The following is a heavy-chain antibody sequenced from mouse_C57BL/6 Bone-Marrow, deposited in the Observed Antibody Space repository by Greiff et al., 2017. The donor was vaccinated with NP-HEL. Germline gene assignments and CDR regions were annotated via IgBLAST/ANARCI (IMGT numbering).Heavy chain of an antibody. V-gene: IGHV1-82*01. Sequence: QVQLKQSGPELVKPGASVKISCKASGYAFSSSWMNWVKQRPGKGLEWIGRIYPGDGDTNYNGKFKGKATLTADKSSSTAYMQLSSLISEDSAVYFCARLTYYYGSSYRYYYAMDYWGQGTSVTVSS. J-gene: IGHJ4*01. D-gene: IGHD1-1*01. CDR2: IYPGDGDT. CDR3: ARLTYYYGSSYRYYYAMDY. CDR1: GYAFSSSW.